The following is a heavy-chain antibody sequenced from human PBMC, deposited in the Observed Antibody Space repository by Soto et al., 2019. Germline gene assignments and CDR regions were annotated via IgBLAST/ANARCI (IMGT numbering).Heavy chain of an antibody. CDR2: IHFGGTT. V-gene: IGHV4-59*01. D-gene: IGHD4-17*01. CDR1: GGSMRNYF. J-gene: IGHJ4*02. Sequence: SETLSLTCTVSGGSMRNYFWNWIRQAPGKGLEWIAYIHFGGTTNYNPSLKSRVAISMDVSKNRFSLKLNSVTAADTALYYCARSDYGEFDSWGQGALVTVSS. CDR3: ARSDYGEFDS.